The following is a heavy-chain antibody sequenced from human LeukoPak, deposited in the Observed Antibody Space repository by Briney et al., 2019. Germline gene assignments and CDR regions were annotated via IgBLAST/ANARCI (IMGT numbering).Heavy chain of an antibody. J-gene: IGHJ4*02. CDR1: GFTFSSYD. CDR2: IGTAGDT. V-gene: IGHV3-13*01. CDR3: ARDNSSSYELDY. Sequence: PGGSLRLSCAASGFTFSSYDMYWVRQATGKGLEWVSAIGTAGDTYYPGSVKGRFTISRENAKNSLYLQMNSLRAGDTAVYYCARDNSSSYELDYWGQGTLVTVSS. D-gene: IGHD6-13*01.